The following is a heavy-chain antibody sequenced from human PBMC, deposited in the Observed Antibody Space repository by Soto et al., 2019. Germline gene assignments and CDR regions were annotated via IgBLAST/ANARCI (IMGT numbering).Heavy chain of an antibody. CDR2: TKNKANSYTT. D-gene: IGHD3-16*01. CDR3: TIEGAYPGPDFDY. Sequence: GGSLRLSCAASGFTFSDRYMDWVRQAPGKGLEWVGRTKNKANSYTTEYAASVKGGFTISRDDSRNSVYLQMNSLKTDDTAVYYCTIEGAYPGPDFDYWGQGTLVTVSS. J-gene: IGHJ4*02. CDR1: GFTFSDRY. V-gene: IGHV3-72*01.